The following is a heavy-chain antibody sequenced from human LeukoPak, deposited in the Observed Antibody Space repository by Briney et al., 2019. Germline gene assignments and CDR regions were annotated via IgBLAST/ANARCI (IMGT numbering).Heavy chain of an antibody. V-gene: IGHV3-53*01. CDR2: IYSGGST. CDR1: GFTVSRNY. Sequence: GGSLRPSCAASGFTVSRNYMSWVRQAPGKGLEWVSEIYSGGSTYYAASVKGRFSISRDNSKNTVYLQMNSLRVEDTAVYYCARELREHGVFDIWGQGIMVTVSS. D-gene: IGHD1-26*01. CDR3: ARELREHGVFDI. J-gene: IGHJ3*02.